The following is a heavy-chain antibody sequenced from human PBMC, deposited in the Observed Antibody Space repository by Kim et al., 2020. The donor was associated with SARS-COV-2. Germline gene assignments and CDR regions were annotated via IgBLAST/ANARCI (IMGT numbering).Heavy chain of an antibody. Sequence: ADSVKGRFTISRDNPKNTLYLQMSSLRAEDTAVYYCAGRVVGPPPRAFDIWGQGTMVTVSS. J-gene: IGHJ3*02. D-gene: IGHD2-15*01. V-gene: IGHV3-23*01. CDR3: AGRVVGPPPRAFDI.